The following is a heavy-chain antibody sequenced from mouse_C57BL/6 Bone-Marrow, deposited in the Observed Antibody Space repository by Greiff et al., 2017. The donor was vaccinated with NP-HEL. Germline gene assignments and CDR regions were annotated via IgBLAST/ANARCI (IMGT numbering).Heavy chain of an antibody. CDR1: GYTFTSYW. J-gene: IGHJ3*01. CDR2: IYPGSGST. V-gene: IGHV1-55*01. Sequence: VQLQQPGAELVKPGASVKMSCKASGYTFTSYWITWVKQRPGQGLEWIGDIYPGSGSTNYNEKFKSKATLTVDTSSSTAYMQLSSLTSKDSAVYYCAKVFYYGNWAWFGYWGQGTLVTVSA. D-gene: IGHD2-1*01. CDR3: AKVFYYGNWAWFGY.